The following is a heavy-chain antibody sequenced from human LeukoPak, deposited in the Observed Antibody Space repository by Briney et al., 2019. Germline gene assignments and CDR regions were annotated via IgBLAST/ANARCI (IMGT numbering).Heavy chain of an antibody. Sequence: GGSLRLSCAASGFTFSSYWMHWVRQAPGKGLVWVSHINSDGSSTTYANSVKGRFTISRDNAKNTLYLQMNSLRAEDTAVYYCARRAYSSSSPLFDYWGQGTLVTVSS. CDR2: INSDGSST. CDR1: GFTFSSYW. J-gene: IGHJ4*02. V-gene: IGHV3-74*01. D-gene: IGHD6-6*01. CDR3: ARRAYSSSSPLFDY.